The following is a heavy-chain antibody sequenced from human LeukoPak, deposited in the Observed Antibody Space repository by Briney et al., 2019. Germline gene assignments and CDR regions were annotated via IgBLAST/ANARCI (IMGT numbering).Heavy chain of an antibody. CDR2: INGNGGST. J-gene: IGHJ4*02. Sequence: GGSLRLSCAASGFTFSSYAMSWVRQAPGKGLEWVSAINGNGGSTYYTDSVKGRFVISRDNSKNTLYLQMNGLRAEDTAVYYCAKGIDSRSLFDYWGQGTLVTVSS. V-gene: IGHV3-23*01. CDR1: GFTFSSYA. CDR3: AKGIDSRSLFDY. D-gene: IGHD6-6*01.